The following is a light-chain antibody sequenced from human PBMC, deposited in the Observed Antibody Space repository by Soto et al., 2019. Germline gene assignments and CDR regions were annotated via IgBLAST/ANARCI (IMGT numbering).Light chain of an antibody. V-gene: IGKV3-20*01. Sequence: ELVLTHSPGPLSLSPGARATLSCRASQSVSSSYLAWYQQRPGQAPRLLIYGASSRATGIPDRFSGSGSGTDFTLTISRLEPEDFAVYYCQQYGSSPWTFGQGTKVDIK. CDR1: QSVSSSY. CDR2: GAS. CDR3: QQYGSSPWT. J-gene: IGKJ1*01.